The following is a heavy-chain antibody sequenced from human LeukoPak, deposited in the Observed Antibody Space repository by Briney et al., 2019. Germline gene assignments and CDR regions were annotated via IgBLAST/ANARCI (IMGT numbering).Heavy chain of an antibody. CDR3: ARVPPYYYDSSGYPLDY. J-gene: IGHJ4*02. CDR1: GFTFSSYA. D-gene: IGHD3-22*01. CDR2: ISYDGGNK. V-gene: IGHV3-30*01. Sequence: GGSLRLSCAASGFTFSSYAMHWVRQAPGKGLEWVAVISYDGGNKYYADSVKGRFTISRDNSKNTLYLQMNSLRAEDTAVYYCARVPPYYYDSSGYPLDYWGQGTLVTVSS.